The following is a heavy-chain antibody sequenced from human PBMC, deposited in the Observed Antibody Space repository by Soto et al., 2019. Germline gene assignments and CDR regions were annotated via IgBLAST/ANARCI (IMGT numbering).Heavy chain of an antibody. J-gene: IGHJ4*02. Sequence: PSETLSLTCTVSGGSISSGDYYWSWIRQPPGKGLEWIGYIYYSGSTYYNPSLKSRVTISVDTSKNQFSLKLSSVTAADTAVYYCARAGLFNYYDSSGPFDYWGQGTLVTVSS. V-gene: IGHV4-30-4*01. CDR1: GGSISSGDYY. CDR2: IYYSGST. D-gene: IGHD3-22*01. CDR3: ARAGLFNYYDSSGPFDY.